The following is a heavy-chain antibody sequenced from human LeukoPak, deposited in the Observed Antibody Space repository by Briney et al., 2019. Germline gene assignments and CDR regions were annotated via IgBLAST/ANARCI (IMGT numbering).Heavy chain of an antibody. CDR2: IYYRGNT. J-gene: IGHJ6*02. Sequence: PSETLSLTCTVSGGSISSSYWSWIRQPPGKGLEWVGYIYYRGNTNYNPSLKGRVTMPIDTSNNHFSLKLRSVTAADTAVYYCARWDGAYCGGDCYSGYGMDVWGQGTTVTVSS. CDR1: GGSISSSY. V-gene: IGHV4-59*08. CDR3: ARWDGAYCGGDCYSGYGMDV. D-gene: IGHD2-21*02.